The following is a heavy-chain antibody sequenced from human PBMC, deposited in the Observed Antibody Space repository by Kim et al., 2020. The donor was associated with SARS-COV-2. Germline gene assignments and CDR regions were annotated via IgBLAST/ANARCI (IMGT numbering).Heavy chain of an antibody. V-gene: IGHV4-39*01. CDR1: GGSIISSSYY. Sequence: SETLSLTCTDSGGSIISSSYYWGWIRQPPGKGLERIGTIYSSGSTYYNPSFNSRVIISVATSKNQFSLKLTSRTAADTAVYYCVRHRSSRLNQDYYYGMDVCGEWTTVTFS. D-gene: IGHD6-13*01. CDR3: VRHRSSRLNQDYYYGMDV. CDR2: IYSSGST. J-gene: IGHJ6*02.